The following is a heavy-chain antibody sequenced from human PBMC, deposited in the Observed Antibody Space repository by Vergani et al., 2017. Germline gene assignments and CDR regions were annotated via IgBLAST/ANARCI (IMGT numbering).Heavy chain of an antibody. J-gene: IGHJ6*02. Sequence: EVQLLESGGDLVQPGGSLRLSCAASGFTFNHYAMNWVRQAPGKGLEWVSGISGSGGSTYYAGSVKGRFTISRDSSKNTLYLQMNSLSAGDTAVYYCAKANPRNSGYDYPYYYPAMDVWGQGTTVTVSS. V-gene: IGHV3-23*01. CDR1: GFTFNHYA. CDR2: ISGSGGST. CDR3: AKANPRNSGYDYPYYYPAMDV. D-gene: IGHD5-12*01.